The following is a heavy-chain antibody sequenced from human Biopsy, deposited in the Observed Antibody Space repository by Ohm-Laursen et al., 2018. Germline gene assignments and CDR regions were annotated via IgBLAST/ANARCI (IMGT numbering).Heavy chain of an antibody. D-gene: IGHD3-10*01. V-gene: IGHV4-59*08. Sequence: GTLSLTCTVSGDSITSYFWNWIRQAPGKGLEWIGNIYYRGNTNYSPSLKSRATISLDSSKNQFSLNLNSVTATDTAVYYCARRLPLRGFAFDVWGQGTVVTAS. CDR1: GDSITSYF. CDR3: ARRLPLRGFAFDV. J-gene: IGHJ3*01. CDR2: IYYRGNT.